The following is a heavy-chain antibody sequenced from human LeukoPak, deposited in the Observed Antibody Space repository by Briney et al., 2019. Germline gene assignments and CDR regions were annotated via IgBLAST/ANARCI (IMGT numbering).Heavy chain of an antibody. CDR1: GFTVSNNY. D-gene: IGHD3-10*01. CDR3: AKAGLLWFGELS. V-gene: IGHV3-53*01. Sequence: PGGSLRLSCAASGFTVSNNYMNWVRQAPGKGLEWVSVIYSGGSTYYADSVKGRFTVSRDNSKNTLYLQMNSLRAEDTAVYYCAKAGLLWFGELSRGQGTLVTVSS. CDR2: IYSGGST. J-gene: IGHJ4*02.